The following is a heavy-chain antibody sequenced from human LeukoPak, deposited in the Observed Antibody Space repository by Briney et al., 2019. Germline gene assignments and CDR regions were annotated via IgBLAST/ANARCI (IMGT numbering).Heavy chain of an antibody. J-gene: IGHJ4*02. CDR2: IKQDGSEK. V-gene: IGHV3-7*01. CDR1: GFTFSSHW. D-gene: IGHD5-12*01. Sequence: GGSLRLSCAASGFTFSSHWMSWVGQAPGKGLEWVANIKQDGSEKYYVDSVKGRFTISRDNAKNSLYLQMKSLRAEDTAVYYCAREDIVATIAFDYWGQGTLVTVSS. CDR3: AREDIVATIAFDY.